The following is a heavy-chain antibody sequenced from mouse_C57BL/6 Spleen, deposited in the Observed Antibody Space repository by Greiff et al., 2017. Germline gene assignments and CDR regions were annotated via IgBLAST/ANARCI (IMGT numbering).Heavy chain of an antibody. CDR3: TTFTTVVAVDY. CDR2: IDPENGDT. CDR1: GFNIKDYY. J-gene: IGHJ2*01. D-gene: IGHD1-1*01. V-gene: IGHV14-4*01. Sequence: VQLQQSGAELVRPGASVKLSCTASGFNIKDYYMHWVKQRPEQGLEWIGWIDPENGDTEYASKFQGKATITADTSSNTAYLQLSSLTSEDTAVYYCTTFTTVVAVDYWGQGTTLTGSS.